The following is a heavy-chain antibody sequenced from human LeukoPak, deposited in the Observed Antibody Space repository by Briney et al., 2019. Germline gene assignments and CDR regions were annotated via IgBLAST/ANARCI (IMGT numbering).Heavy chain of an antibody. CDR1: GYTFNTFE. J-gene: IGHJ6*03. CDR2: VNPYNDKT. D-gene: IGHD3-10*01. V-gene: IGHV1-8*03. Sequence: GASVKLSCKASGYTFNTFEINWVRQATGQGPEWMGWVNPYNDKTVYAPKFQGRVSISSNNSINTAYMEFSGLKSDDTAVYFCARGRRLRGVTSRPIYYYYYMDVWGGGTTVTVSS. CDR3: ARGRRLRGVTSRPIYYYYYMDV.